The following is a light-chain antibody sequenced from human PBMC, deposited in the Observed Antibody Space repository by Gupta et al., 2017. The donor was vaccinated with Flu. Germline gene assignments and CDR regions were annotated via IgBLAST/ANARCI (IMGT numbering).Light chain of an antibody. V-gene: IGLV8-61*01. Sequence: QTVVTPEPSFSVSPGGTVTLTCGLSSGSVSTSYYPSWYQQTPGQAPRTLIYSTNTRSSGVPDRFSGSILGNTAALTITGAQADDESDYYCVLYMGSGSWVFGGGTKLTVL. CDR3: VLYMGSGSWV. J-gene: IGLJ3*02. CDR1: SGSVSTSYY. CDR2: STN.